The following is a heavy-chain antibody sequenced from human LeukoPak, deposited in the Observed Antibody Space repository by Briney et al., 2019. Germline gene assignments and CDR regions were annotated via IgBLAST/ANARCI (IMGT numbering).Heavy chain of an antibody. CDR3: ARVGYDSSGRFDY. D-gene: IGHD3-22*01. J-gene: IGHJ4*02. CDR2: ISSSGSII. CDR1: GFTFSDYY. V-gene: IGHV3-11*04. Sequence: GGSLRLSCAASGFTFSDYYMTWLRQAPGKGLEWVSYISSSGSIIYYADSVKGRFIISRDNAKNSLYLQMNSLRAEDTAVYFRARVGYDSSGRFDYWGQGTLVTVSS.